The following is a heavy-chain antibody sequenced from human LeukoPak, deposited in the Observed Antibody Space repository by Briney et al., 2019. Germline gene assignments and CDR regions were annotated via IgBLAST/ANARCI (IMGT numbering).Heavy chain of an antibody. V-gene: IGHV3-48*02. CDR3: ASRRESFDY. CDR1: GFTFSTYS. CDR2: ISSGSSTI. Sequence: GGSLRLSCAASGFTFSTYSMNWVRQAPGKGLEWVSYISSGSSTIYYADSMKGRFTISRDNAKNSLYLQMNSLRDEDTAVYYCASRRESFDYWGQGTLSPSPQ. J-gene: IGHJ4*02.